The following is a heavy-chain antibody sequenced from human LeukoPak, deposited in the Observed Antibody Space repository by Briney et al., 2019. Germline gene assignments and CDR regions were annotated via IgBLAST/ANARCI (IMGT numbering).Heavy chain of an antibody. D-gene: IGHD3-22*01. Sequence: GGSLRLSCAASGFSFSKAWMSWVRQAPGKGLEWVAFIQYDGNTIFYADSVKGRFTISRDNSKNTLYLQMNSLRVEDTAVYYCARGLFLSGYLDAFDIWGQGTVVTVSS. J-gene: IGHJ3*02. CDR2: IQYDGNTI. CDR3: ARGLFLSGYLDAFDI. CDR1: GFSFSKAW. V-gene: IGHV3-30*02.